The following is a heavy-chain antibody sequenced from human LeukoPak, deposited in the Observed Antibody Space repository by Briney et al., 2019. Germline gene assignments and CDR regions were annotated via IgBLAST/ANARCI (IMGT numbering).Heavy chain of an antibody. CDR3: ARGDYYDSSGYYPFDY. V-gene: IGHV1-2*02. CDR1: GYTFTGYY. D-gene: IGHD3-22*01. CDR2: INPNSGGT. Sequence: ASVKVSCKASGYTFTGYYMHWVRQALGQGLEWMGWINPNSGGTNYAQKFQGRVTMTRDTSISTAYMELSRLRSDDTAVYYCARGDYYDSSGYYPFDYWGQGTLVTVSS. J-gene: IGHJ4*02.